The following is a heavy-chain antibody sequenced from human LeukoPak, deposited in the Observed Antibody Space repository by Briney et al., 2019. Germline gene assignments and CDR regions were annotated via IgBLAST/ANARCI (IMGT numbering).Heavy chain of an antibody. D-gene: IGHD3-10*01. CDR2: ISSSSSYI. CDR3: ARGVGTGAFDI. CDR1: GLTFSSYG. Sequence: GGSLRLSCAASGLTFSSYGMHWVRQAPGKGLEWVSSISSSSSYIYYADSVKGRFTISRDNAKNSLYLQMNSLRAEDTAVYYCARGVGTGAFDIWGQGTMVTVSS. V-gene: IGHV3-21*01. J-gene: IGHJ3*02.